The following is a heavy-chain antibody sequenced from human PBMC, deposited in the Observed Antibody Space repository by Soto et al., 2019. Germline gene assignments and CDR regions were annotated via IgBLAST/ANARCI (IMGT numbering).Heavy chain of an antibody. CDR3: ATRITVFGLLIPPFDP. Sequence: QVHLQQWGAGLLKPSETLSLTCAVYGGSVNGYYWNWIRQPPGKGLEGIGEINHTGGTHYNQSLKSRVTMSVDTSKNQFSLRLSSVTAADTAIYYCATRITVFGLLIPPFDPWGQGTQVTVSS. V-gene: IGHV4-34*02. J-gene: IGHJ5*02. D-gene: IGHD3-3*01. CDR2: INHTGGT. CDR1: GGSVNGYY.